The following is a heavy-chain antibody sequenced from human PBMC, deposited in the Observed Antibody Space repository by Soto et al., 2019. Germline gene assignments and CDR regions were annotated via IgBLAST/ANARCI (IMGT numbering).Heavy chain of an antibody. CDR1: GYTFTSYG. D-gene: IGHD4-17*01. CDR2: ISAYNGNT. CDR3: ARNDYGDYDDALDI. J-gene: IGHJ3*02. Sequence: GASVKVSCKASGYTFTSYGICWVRQAPGQGLEWMGWISAYNGNTNYAQKLQGRVTMTTDASTSTAYMELRSLRSDDTAVYYCARNDYGDYDDALDIWGQGTMVTVSS. V-gene: IGHV1-18*01.